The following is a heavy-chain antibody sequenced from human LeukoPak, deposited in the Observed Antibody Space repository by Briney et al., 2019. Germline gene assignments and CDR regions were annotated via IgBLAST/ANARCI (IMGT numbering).Heavy chain of an antibody. J-gene: IGHJ3*02. Sequence: ASVKVSCKASGYTFTSYAMNWVRQAPGQGLEWMGWIKTNTGNPTYAQGFTGRFVFSLDTSVSTAYLQISSLKAEDTAVYYCARDGPYYYDSSGYERDAFDIWGQGTMVTVSS. CDR3: ARDGPYYYDSSGYERDAFDI. D-gene: IGHD3-22*01. CDR1: GYTFTSYA. CDR2: IKTNTGNP. V-gene: IGHV7-4-1*02.